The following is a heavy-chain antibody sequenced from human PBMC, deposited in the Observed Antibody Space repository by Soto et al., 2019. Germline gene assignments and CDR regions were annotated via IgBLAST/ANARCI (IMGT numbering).Heavy chain of an antibody. D-gene: IGHD5-18*01. CDR2: ISAYNGNT. V-gene: IGHV1-18*01. J-gene: IGHJ3*02. CDR3: ARDGYSYGQTSSDAFDI. CDR1: GYTFTSYG. Sequence: ASVKVSCKASGYTFTSYGISWVRQAPGQGLEWMGWISAYNGNTNYAQKLQGRVTMTTDTSTSTAYMELRSLRSDDTAVYYCARDGYSYGQTSSDAFDIRGQGTMVTVSS.